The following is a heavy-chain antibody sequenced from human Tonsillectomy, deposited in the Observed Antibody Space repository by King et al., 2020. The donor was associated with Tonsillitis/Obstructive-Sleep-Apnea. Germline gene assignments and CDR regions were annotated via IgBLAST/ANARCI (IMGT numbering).Heavy chain of an antibody. CDR2: INHSGST. Sequence: VQLQQWGAGLLKPSETLSLTCAVYGGSFSGYYWSWIRQPPGKGLEWIGEINHSGSTNYNPSLKSRVTISVDTSRNQFSLKLSSVTAADTAVYYCARGYSYGSGSPIYNWFDPWGQGTLVTVSS. CDR3: ARGYSYGSGSPIYNWFDP. J-gene: IGHJ5*02. V-gene: IGHV4-34*01. CDR1: GGSFSGYY. D-gene: IGHD3-10*01.